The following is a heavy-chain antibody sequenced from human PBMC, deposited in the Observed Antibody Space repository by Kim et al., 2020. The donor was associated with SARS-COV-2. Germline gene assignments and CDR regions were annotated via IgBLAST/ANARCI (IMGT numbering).Heavy chain of an antibody. CDR1: GFTVSSNY. V-gene: IGHV3-66*01. CDR2: IYSGGST. Sequence: GGSLRLSCAASGFTVSSNYMSWVRQAPGKGLEWVSVIYSGGSTYYADSVKGRFTISRDNSKNTLYLQMNSLRAKDTAVYYCARDGGYSGYDDYYFDYWGQGTLVTVSS. D-gene: IGHD5-12*01. J-gene: IGHJ4*02. CDR3: ARDGGYSGYDDYYFDY.